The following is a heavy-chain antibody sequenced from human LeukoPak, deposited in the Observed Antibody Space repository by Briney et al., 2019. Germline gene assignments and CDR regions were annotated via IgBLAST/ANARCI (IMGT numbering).Heavy chain of an antibody. J-gene: IGHJ6*02. V-gene: IGHV1-18*01. CDR2: ISAYNGNT. CDR1: GYTFTSYG. D-gene: IGHD2-2*02. CDR3: ARAPLYCSSTSCYIPYYYGMDV. Sequence: GASVKVSCKASGYTFTSYGISWVRQAPGQGLEWMGWISAYNGNTNYAQKLQGRVTMTTDTSTSTAYMELRSLRSDGTAVYYCARAPLYCSSTSCYIPYYYGMDVWGQGTTVTVSS.